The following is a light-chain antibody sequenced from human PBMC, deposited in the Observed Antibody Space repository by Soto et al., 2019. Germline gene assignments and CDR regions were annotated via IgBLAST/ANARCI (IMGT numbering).Light chain of an antibody. CDR2: GSS. V-gene: IGKV3-20*01. CDR3: QQYYHSPRT. Sequence: EIVLTQSPGTLSLSPGERATISCRASQRVSSRYFAWFQQSPGQVPRLLIFGSSSRAPGIPDRFSGSGSGTDFTLTISRLEPEDFGVYYCQQYYHSPRTFGQGSKVDIK. CDR1: QRVSSRY. J-gene: IGKJ1*01.